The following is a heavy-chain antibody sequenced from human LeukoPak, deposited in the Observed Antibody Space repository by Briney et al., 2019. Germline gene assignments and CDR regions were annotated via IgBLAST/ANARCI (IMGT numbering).Heavy chain of an antibody. V-gene: IGHV4-39*01. D-gene: IGHD6-13*01. Sequence: PSETLSLTCTVSGGSISSSSYYWGWIRQPPGKGLEWIGSIYYSGSTYYNPSLKSRVTISVDTSKNQFSLKLSSVTAADTAVYYCASPFGGTAGRTFDYWGQGTLVTVSS. CDR1: GGSISSSSYY. CDR2: IYYSGST. J-gene: IGHJ4*02. CDR3: ASPFGGTAGRTFDY.